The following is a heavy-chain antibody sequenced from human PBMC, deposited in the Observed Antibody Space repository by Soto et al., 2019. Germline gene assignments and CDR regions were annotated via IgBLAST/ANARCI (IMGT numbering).Heavy chain of an antibody. Sequence: ESGGGVVQPGRSLRLSCAASGFTFSSYGMHWVRQAPGKGLEWVAVISYDGSNKYYADSVKGRFTISRDNSKNTLYLQMNSLRAEDTAVYYCAKDRNSRSWYAIYYYSGMDVWGQGTTVTVSS. CDR1: GFTFSSYG. CDR3: AKDRNSRSWYAIYYYSGMDV. CDR2: ISYDGSNK. V-gene: IGHV3-30*18. D-gene: IGHD6-13*01. J-gene: IGHJ6*02.